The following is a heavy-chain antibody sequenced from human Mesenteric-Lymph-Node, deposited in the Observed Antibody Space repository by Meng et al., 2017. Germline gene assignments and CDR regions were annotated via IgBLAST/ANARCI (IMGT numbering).Heavy chain of an antibody. Sequence: QVQLEQSGAEVKKPGASVKVSCKGSGYSFTDYHIHWVRQAPGQGLEWMGRINPNSGGTEYAQNFQGRVTMTRDTSITTAYMELSRLRSDDTAVYYCARSMGSGGWYVDYWGQGTLVTVSS. J-gene: IGHJ4*02. V-gene: IGHV1-2*06. D-gene: IGHD6-19*01. CDR3: ARSMGSGGWYVDY. CDR1: GYSFTDYH. CDR2: INPNSGGT.